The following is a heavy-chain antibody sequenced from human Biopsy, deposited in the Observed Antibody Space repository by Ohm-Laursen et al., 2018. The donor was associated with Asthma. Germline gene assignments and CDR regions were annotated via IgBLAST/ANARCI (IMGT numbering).Heavy chain of an antibody. V-gene: IGHV3-30*03. CDR1: GFTFHNYV. D-gene: IGHD6-19*01. CDR3: ARDSSGSHFDY. J-gene: IGHJ4*02. CDR2: ISYDGSNK. Sequence: SLRLSCAASGFTFHNYVMHWVRQAPGKGLEWLAIISYDGSNKVYADSVRGRFTIARDNSKNTLYLQMNSLRVDDTGVYYCARDSSGSHFDYWGQGTPVTVSS.